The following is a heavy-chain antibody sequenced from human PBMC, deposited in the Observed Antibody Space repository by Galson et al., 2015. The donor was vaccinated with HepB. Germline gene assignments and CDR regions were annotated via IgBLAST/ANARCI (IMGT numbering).Heavy chain of an antibody. V-gene: IGHV3-30*04. CDR1: GFTFSSYA. D-gene: IGHD2-21*02. Sequence: SLRLSCAASGFTFSSYAMHWVRQAPGKGLEWAAVISYDGSNKYYADSVKGRFTISRDNSKNTLYLQMNSLRAEDTAVYYCARDPTYCGGDCYPPHPNWFDPWGQGTLVTVSS. CDR3: ARDPTYCGGDCYPPHPNWFDP. CDR2: ISYDGSNK. J-gene: IGHJ5*02.